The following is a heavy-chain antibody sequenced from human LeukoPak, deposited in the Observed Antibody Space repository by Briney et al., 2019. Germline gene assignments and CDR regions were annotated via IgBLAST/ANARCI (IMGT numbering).Heavy chain of an antibody. CDR3: AKDGVDYYDSSGYYYGYFQH. CDR2: IRYDGSNK. J-gene: IGHJ1*01. Sequence: PGGSLRLSCAASGFIFSSYGMHWVRQAPGKGLEWAAFIRYDGSNKYYADSVKGRFTISRDNSKNTLYLQMNSLRAEDTAVYYCAKDGVDYYDSSGYYYGYFQHWGQGTLVTVSS. CDR1: GFIFSSYG. D-gene: IGHD3-22*01. V-gene: IGHV3-30*02.